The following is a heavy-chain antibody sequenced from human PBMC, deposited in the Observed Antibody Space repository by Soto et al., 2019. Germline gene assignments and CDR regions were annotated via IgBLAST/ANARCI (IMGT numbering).Heavy chain of an antibody. CDR3: ARGVPTSSHAFDI. D-gene: IGHD1-26*01. J-gene: IGHJ3*02. CDR1: GGTFSSYT. CDR2: IIPILGIA. V-gene: IGHV1-69*02. Sequence: ASVKVSCKASGGTFSSYTISWVRQAPGQGLEWMGRIIPILGIANYAQKFQGRVTITADKSTSTAYMELSSLRSEDTAVYYCARGVPTSSHAFDIWGQGTMVTVSS.